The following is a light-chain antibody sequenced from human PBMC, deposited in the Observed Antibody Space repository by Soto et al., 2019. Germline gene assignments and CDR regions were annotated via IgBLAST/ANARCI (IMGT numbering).Light chain of an antibody. V-gene: IGLV2-14*01. CDR1: SSDVGGYNY. CDR3: SSYTGSGTLV. Sequence: QSALTQPPSASGSPGQSVTISCTGTSSDVGGYNYVSWYQQHPGKAPKLMIYEVRNRPSGVSNRFSGSRSGITASLTISGLQAEDEADYYCSSYTGSGTLVFGGGTKLTVL. J-gene: IGLJ3*02. CDR2: EVR.